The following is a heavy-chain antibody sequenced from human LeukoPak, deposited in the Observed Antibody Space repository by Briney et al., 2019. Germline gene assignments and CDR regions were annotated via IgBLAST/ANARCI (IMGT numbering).Heavy chain of an antibody. J-gene: IGHJ6*02. Sequence: EPSETLSLTCTVSGGSISSGDYYWSWLRQPPGKGLEWIGYIYYSGSTYYNPSLKSQFTISVDTSKNQFSLKLSSVTAADTAVYYCARDRWVVPAAITFVDYYYGMDVWGQGTTVTVSS. CDR1: GGSISSGDYY. V-gene: IGHV4-30-4*01. D-gene: IGHD2-2*01. CDR3: ARDRWVVPAAITFVDYYYGMDV. CDR2: IYYSGST.